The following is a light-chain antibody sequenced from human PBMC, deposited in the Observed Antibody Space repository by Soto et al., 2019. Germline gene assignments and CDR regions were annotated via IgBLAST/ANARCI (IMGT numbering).Light chain of an antibody. CDR3: QSYDSSLSVWV. Sequence: QSALPQPPSVSGAPGQRVTISCTGSSSNIGAGYDVHWYQQLPGTAPKLLIYGNSNRPSGVPDRFSGSKSGTSASLAITGLQAEDEADYYFQSYDSSLSVWVFGGGTKLTVL. V-gene: IGLV1-40*01. J-gene: IGLJ3*02. CDR2: GNS. CDR1: SSNIGAGYD.